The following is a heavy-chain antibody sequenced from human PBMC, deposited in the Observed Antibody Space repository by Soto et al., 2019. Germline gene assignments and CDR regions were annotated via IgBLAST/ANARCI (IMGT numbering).Heavy chain of an antibody. CDR2: ISYDGSNK. V-gene: IGHV3-30-3*01. CDR1: GFTFSSYA. Sequence: PGGSLRLSCAASGFTFSSYAMHWVRQAPGKGLEWVAVISYDGSNKYYADSVKGRFTISRDNSKNTLYLQMNSLRAEDTAVYYCARDSFYYDSSGYKDYWGQGTLVTV. CDR3: ARDSFYYDSSGYKDY. D-gene: IGHD3-22*01. J-gene: IGHJ4*02.